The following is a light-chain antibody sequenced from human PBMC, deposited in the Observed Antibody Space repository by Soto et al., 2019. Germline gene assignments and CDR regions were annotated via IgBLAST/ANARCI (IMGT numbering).Light chain of an antibody. CDR2: EVS. J-gene: IGLJ1*01. Sequence: QSALTQPGSVSGSPGQSITISCTGTSSDVGGYNYVSWYQHHPGKAPKLMIYEVSNRPSGVSNRFSGSKSGNTASLTISGLQPEDEADYYCGSYTTTSTYVFGSGTKVTVL. V-gene: IGLV2-14*01. CDR3: GSYTTTSTYV. CDR1: SSDVGGYNY.